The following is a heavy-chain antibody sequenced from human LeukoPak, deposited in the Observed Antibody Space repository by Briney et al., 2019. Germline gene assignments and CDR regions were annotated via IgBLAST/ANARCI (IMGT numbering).Heavy chain of an antibody. Sequence: GGSLRLSCAASGFTFDDYAMHWVRQAPGKGLEWVSGISWNSGSIGYADSVKGRFTISRDNAENSLYLQMNSLRAEDTALYYCAKVYLEGGHPAWGSSWYDAFDIWGQGTMVTVSS. J-gene: IGHJ3*02. CDR2: ISWNSGSI. V-gene: IGHV3-9*01. CDR3: AKVYLEGGHPAWGSSWYDAFDI. D-gene: IGHD6-13*01. CDR1: GFTFDDYA.